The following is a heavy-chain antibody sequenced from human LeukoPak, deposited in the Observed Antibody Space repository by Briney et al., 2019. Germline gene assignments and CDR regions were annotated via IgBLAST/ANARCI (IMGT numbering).Heavy chain of an antibody. Sequence: PGGSLRLSCAASGFTFSSYTMNWVRQAPGKGLEWVSSISTSSCYIYYADSVKGRFTISRDNAKNSLYLQMNSLRAEDTAVYYCARDDYGDYDWFDPWGQGTLVTVSS. D-gene: IGHD4-17*01. CDR2: ISTSSCYI. CDR3: ARDDYGDYDWFDP. CDR1: GFTFSSYT. J-gene: IGHJ5*02. V-gene: IGHV3-21*01.